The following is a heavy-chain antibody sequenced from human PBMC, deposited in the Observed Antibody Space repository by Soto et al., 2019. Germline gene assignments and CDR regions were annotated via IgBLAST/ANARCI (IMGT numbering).Heavy chain of an antibody. V-gene: IGHV4-39*01. CDR2: IYYSGST. D-gene: IGHD6-13*01. CDR1: GDTISTGGYS. Sequence: PSETLSLTCGVSGDTISTGGYSWAWIRQPPVKWLEWIGSIYYSGSTYYNPSLKSRVTISVDTSKNQFSLKLSSVTAADTAVYYCARSAAGTASDYWGQGTLVTVSS. CDR3: ARSAAGTASDY. J-gene: IGHJ4*02.